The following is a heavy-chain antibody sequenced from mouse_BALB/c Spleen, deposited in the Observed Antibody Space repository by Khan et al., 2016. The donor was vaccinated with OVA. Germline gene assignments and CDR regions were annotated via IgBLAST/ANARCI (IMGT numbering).Heavy chain of an antibody. D-gene: IGHD2-1*01. CDR1: GYSFTSYY. J-gene: IGHJ3*01. Sequence: VELVESGAELVKPGASVRLSCKASGYSFTSYYLYWVKQRPGHGLEWIGDINPSNGGTHFNEKFKNKVTLTVDKSSSTAYMQLSSLTSEDSAVYYCTSSGYGTFTYWGQGTLVTVSA. V-gene: IGHV1S81*02. CDR2: INPSNGGT. CDR3: TSSGYGTFTY.